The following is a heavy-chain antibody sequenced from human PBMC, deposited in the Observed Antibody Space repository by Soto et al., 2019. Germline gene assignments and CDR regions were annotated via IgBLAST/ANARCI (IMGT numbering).Heavy chain of an antibody. D-gene: IGHD4-17*01. CDR3: ARIGLTTALL. CDR2: IYYSGST. Sequence: SETLSLTCTVSGGSINSGDYYWSWIRQPPGKGLEWIGYIYYSGSTYYNPPLRSRVTISIDTSKNHFFLNLSSVTAADTAVYYCARIGLTTALLWGQGTLVTVSS. CDR1: GGSINSGDYY. J-gene: IGHJ4*02. V-gene: IGHV4-30-4*01.